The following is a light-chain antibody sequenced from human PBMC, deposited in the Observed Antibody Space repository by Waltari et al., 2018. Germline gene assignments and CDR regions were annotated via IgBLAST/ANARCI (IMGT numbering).Light chain of an antibody. CDR2: RDN. CDR3: ATWDDRQSGVV. Sequence: QTILTQPHSASGTPGQRVTVSCSGDNSNIGKNTVNWYQQLPGTAPKLRIQRDNQRPSGVPDRFSGSRSGTSASLAISGLRPDDEASYYCATWDDRQSGVVFGGGTTLTVL. V-gene: IGLV1-44*01. CDR1: NSNIGKNT. J-gene: IGLJ2*01.